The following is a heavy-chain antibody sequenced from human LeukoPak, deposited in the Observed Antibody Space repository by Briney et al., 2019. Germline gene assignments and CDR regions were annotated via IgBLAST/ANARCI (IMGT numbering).Heavy chain of an antibody. V-gene: IGHV3-9*01. Sequence: GRSLRLSCAASGFTFDDYAMHWVRQAPGKGLEWVSGISWNSGSIGYADSVKGRLTISRDNAKNSLYLQMNSLRAEDTALYYCAKDSNYDILTGYSIKHWGQGTLVTVSS. CDR1: GFTFDDYA. J-gene: IGHJ1*01. D-gene: IGHD3-9*01. CDR3: AKDSNYDILTGYSIKH. CDR2: ISWNSGSI.